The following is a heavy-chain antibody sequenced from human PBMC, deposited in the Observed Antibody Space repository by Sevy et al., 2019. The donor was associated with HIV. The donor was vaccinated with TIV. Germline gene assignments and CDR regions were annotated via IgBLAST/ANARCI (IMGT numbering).Heavy chain of an antibody. CDR1: GFTFSSYY. D-gene: IGHD2-15*01. CDR2: IKQDGSEK. V-gene: IGHV3-7*04. CDR3: ARGGGVY. J-gene: IGHJ4*02. Sequence: GGSLRLSCAASGFTFSSYYISWVRQAPGKGLEWVANIKQDGSEKYYVDSVKGRFTISRDNAKNSLYLQMNSLRAEDTAVYYCARGGGVYWGQGTLVTVSS.